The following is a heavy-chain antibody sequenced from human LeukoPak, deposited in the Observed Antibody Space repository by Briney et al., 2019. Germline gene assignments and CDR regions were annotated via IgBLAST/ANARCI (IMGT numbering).Heavy chain of an antibody. Sequence: SETLSLACAVYGVSFSGYYWSWIRQPPGKGLEWIGEINHSGSTNYNPSLKSRVTISVDTSKNQFSLKLSSVTAADTAVYYCARPGTFYYDFWSGYYKNWFDPWGQGTLVTVSS. D-gene: IGHD3-3*01. CDR2: INHSGST. CDR1: GVSFSGYY. CDR3: ARPGTFYYDFWSGYYKNWFDP. V-gene: IGHV4-34*01. J-gene: IGHJ5*02.